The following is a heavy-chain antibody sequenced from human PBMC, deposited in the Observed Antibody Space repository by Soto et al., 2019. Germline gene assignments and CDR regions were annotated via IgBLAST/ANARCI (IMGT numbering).Heavy chain of an antibody. V-gene: IGHV1-58*01. D-gene: IGHD5-12*01. CDR3: AAPPNRDAYNYGY. J-gene: IGHJ4*02. CDR1: GLTFSTSA. Sequence: QMQLVQSGPEVRGPGTSVKVSCKASGLTFSTSAVQWVRQARGQRLEWIGWIVVGSGSTKYAQNFQERVTITRDMSTSTAYLELNSLRSEDTAVYYCAAPPNRDAYNYGYWGQGTLVTVSS. CDR2: IVVGSGST.